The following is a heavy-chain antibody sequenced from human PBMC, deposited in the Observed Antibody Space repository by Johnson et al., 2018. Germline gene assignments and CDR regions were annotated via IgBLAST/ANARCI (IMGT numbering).Heavy chain of an antibody. V-gene: IGHV3-33*05. CDR1: GFTFSSYG. Sequence: QVQLVESGGGVVQPGRSLRLSCAASGFTFSSYGMHWVRQAPGKGLEWVAVISYDGSNKYYADSVKGRFTISRDNSKTTLYLQMNSLRAEDTAVYYCAKQPGPGNYYSSDMDVWGKGTTVTVSS. D-gene: IGHD1-14*01. CDR2: ISYDGSNK. J-gene: IGHJ6*03. CDR3: AKQPGPGNYYSSDMDV.